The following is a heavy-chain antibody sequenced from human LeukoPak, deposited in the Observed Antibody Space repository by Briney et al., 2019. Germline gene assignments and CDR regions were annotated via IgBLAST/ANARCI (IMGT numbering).Heavy chain of an antibody. J-gene: IGHJ6*02. CDR3: ARRQYHYYGMDV. V-gene: IGHV4-4*02. D-gene: IGHD2-2*01. CDR2: IYHGGST. Sequence: SGTLSLTCAVSGDSITNINWWSWVRQPPGKGLEWIGQIYHGGSTNYNSSLKSRVTMSVDTSKNQFSLNLSSVTAADTAVYYCARRQYHYYGMDVWGQGTTVTVSS. CDR1: GDSITNINW.